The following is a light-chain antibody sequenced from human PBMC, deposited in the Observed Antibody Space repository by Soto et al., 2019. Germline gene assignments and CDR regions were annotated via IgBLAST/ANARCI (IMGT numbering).Light chain of an antibody. Sequence: EIVLTQSPGTLSLSPGERATLSCRASQSVSSNYLAWYQQKPGQAPRLLIYGASSSATGIPDRFSGSGSGTDLTLTISRLEPEDFAVYYCQQYGSSPLTFGGGTKVEIK. V-gene: IGKV3-20*01. CDR3: QQYGSSPLT. J-gene: IGKJ4*01. CDR2: GAS. CDR1: QSVSSNY.